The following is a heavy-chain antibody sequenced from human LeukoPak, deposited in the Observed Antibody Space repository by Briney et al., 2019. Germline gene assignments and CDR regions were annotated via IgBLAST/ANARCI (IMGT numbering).Heavy chain of an antibody. CDR3: ARGLRRITIFGVALYYFDY. CDR1: GYTFTSYG. J-gene: IGHJ4*02. V-gene: IGHV1-18*01. Sequence: ASVKVPCKASGYTFTSYGISWVRQAPGQGLEWMGWISAYNGNTNYAQKLQGRVTMTTDTSTSTAYMELRSLRSDDTAVYYCARGLRRITIFGVALYYFDYWGQGTLVTVSS. D-gene: IGHD3-3*01. CDR2: ISAYNGNT.